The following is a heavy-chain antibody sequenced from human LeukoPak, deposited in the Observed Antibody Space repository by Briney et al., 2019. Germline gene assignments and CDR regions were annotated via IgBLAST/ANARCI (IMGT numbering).Heavy chain of an antibody. CDR3: ARGRYSSGWYKEKTWFDP. Sequence: SQTLSLTCTVSGVSLSRGGYSWTWIRQPPRKGLEWIGDIYHTGNTNYNPSLKSRFTISVDASKNQVSLRLTSVTAADTAVYYCARGRYSSGWYKEKTWFDPWGQGILVTVSS. D-gene: IGHD6-19*01. V-gene: IGHV4-30-4*07. CDR1: GVSLSRGGYS. J-gene: IGHJ5*02. CDR2: IYHTGNT.